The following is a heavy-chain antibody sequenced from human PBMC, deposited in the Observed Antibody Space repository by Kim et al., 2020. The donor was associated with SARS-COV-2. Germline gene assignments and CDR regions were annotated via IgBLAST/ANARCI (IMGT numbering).Heavy chain of an antibody. CDR3: ARSYSTVSSRQGMDV. CDR2: VYSSQTT. J-gene: IGHJ6*02. CDR1: GGSINIFF. Sequence: SETLSLTCIVSGGSINIFFFFFIFFLFFFLLEWIGRVYSSQTTTYNPSLNSRVTMSVYTSKNQFSLKLSSVTAADTAVYFCARSYSTVSSRQGMDVWGQGTTVTVSS. D-gene: IGHD1-26*01. V-gene: IGHV4-4*07.